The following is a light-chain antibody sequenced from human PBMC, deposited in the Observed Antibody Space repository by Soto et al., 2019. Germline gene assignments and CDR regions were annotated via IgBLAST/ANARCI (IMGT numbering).Light chain of an antibody. CDR1: QSVGKNY. Sequence: EIVLTQSPGTLSLSPGERATLSCRASQSVGKNYLAWYQQKPGQAPRFLIYGASNRATGIPDRFSGGGSGTDFTLTISRLEPEDFAVYYCQQNADSPRTFGQGTKVEIK. V-gene: IGKV3-20*01. J-gene: IGKJ1*01. CDR2: GAS. CDR3: QQNADSPRT.